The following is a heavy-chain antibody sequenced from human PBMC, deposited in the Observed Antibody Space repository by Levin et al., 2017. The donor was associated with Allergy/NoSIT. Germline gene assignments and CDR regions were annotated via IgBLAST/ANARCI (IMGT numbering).Heavy chain of an antibody. CDR2: VFPGGATT. Sequence: GESLKISCGASGLICCFYFFRWVRQAPRKGLQCVSIVFPGGATTYYAHSVTGRFTISSDNSKNTLYLQLNSLRAEDTAIYYCAKGGGSSLDDAFDIWGQGTMVTVSS. J-gene: IGHJ3*02. CDR3: AKGGGSSLDDAFDI. V-gene: IGHV3-23*01. CDR1: GLICCFYF. D-gene: IGHD6-13*01.